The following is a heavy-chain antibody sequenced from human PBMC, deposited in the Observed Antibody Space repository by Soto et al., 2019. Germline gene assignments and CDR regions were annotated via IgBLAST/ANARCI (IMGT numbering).Heavy chain of an antibody. CDR1: GGTFSSYT. V-gene: IGHV1-69*12. Sequence: QVQLVQSGAEVKKPGSSVTVSCKASGGTFSSYTISWVQQAPGQGLEWMGGIIPIFGTANYAQKFQGRVTITADESTSTAYMELRSLRSEDTAVYYCARGNHRWLQLWYFDLWGRGTLVTVSS. CDR2: IIPIFGTA. CDR3: ARGNHRWLQLWYFDL. D-gene: IGHD5-12*01. J-gene: IGHJ2*01.